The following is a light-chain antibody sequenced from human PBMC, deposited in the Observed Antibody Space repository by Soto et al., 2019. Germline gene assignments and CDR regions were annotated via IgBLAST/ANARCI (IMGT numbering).Light chain of an antibody. J-gene: IGLJ2*01. CDR1: SSNIGIYY. Sequence: QSVLTQPPSASGTPGQWVTISCSGSSSNIGIYYVHWYQQLPGAAPKLLICRTDQRPSGVPDRFSGSKSGTSASLAISGLRSEDEADYYCATWDDSLSGHVVFGGGTKVTVL. CDR2: RTD. CDR3: ATWDDSLSGHVV. V-gene: IGLV1-47*01.